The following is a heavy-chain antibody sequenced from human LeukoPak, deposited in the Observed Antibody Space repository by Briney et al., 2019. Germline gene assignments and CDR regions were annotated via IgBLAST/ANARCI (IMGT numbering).Heavy chain of an antibody. Sequence: GASVKVSCKASGYTFTGYYMHWVRQAPGQGLEWMGWMNPNSGNTGYAQKFQGRVTMTRNTSISTAYMELSSLRSEDTAVYYCARTANPWAYYDFWSGYSVSRRKNYYYYMDVWGKGTTVTVSS. CDR2: MNPNSGNT. J-gene: IGHJ6*03. D-gene: IGHD3-3*01. CDR1: GYTFTGYY. CDR3: ARTANPWAYYDFWSGYSVSRRKNYYYYMDV. V-gene: IGHV1-8*02.